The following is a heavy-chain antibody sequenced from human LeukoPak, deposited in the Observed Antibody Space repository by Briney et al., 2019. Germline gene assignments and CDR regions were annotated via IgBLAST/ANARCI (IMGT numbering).Heavy chain of an antibody. J-gene: IGHJ4*02. CDR1: GFTFSSYA. Sequence: SLRLSCAASGFTFSSYAMHWVRQAPGRGLEWVAVISYDGSNKYYADSVKGRFTISRDNSKNTLYLQMNSLRAEDTAVYYCAKSHDSSGPYYFDYWGQGTLVTVSS. CDR2: ISYDGSNK. V-gene: IGHV3-30*04. CDR3: AKSHDSSGPYYFDY. D-gene: IGHD3-22*01.